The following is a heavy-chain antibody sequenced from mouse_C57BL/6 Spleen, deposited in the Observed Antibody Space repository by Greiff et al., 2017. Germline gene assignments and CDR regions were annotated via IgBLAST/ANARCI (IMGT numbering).Heavy chain of an antibody. Sequence: QVQLQQSDAELVKPGASVKISCKVSGYTFTDHTIHWMKQRPEQGLEWIGYIYPRDGSTKYNEKFKGKATLTADKSSSTAYMQLNSLTSEDSAVYFCARDYYGSSYVYAMDYWGQGTSVTVSS. D-gene: IGHD1-1*01. V-gene: IGHV1-78*01. J-gene: IGHJ4*01. CDR1: GYTFTDHT. CDR3: ARDYYGSSYVYAMDY. CDR2: IYPRDGST.